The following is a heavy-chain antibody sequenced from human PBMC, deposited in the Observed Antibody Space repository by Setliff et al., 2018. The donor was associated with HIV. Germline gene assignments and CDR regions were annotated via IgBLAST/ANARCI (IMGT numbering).Heavy chain of an antibody. CDR1: GFTFSSYW. Sequence: LRLSCAASGFTFSSYWMHWVRQAPGKGLVWVTGMDSDGINIRYADSVKGRFTISRDNSKNTLDLQMNSLRAEDTAVYYCAKGRHLLYYFDYWGQGTLVTVSS. D-gene: IGHD1-26*01. J-gene: IGHJ4*02. CDR2: MDSDGINI. V-gene: IGHV3-74*01. CDR3: AKGRHLLYYFDY.